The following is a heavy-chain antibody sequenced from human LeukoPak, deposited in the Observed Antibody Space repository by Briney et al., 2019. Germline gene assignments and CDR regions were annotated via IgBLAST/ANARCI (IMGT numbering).Heavy chain of an antibody. CDR2: ISTSGST. J-gene: IGHJ4*02. V-gene: IGHV4-61*02. D-gene: IGHD1-1*01. Sequence: SETLSLTCTVSGGSISSGTYYWSWIRQPAGKGLEWIGRISTSGSTNYNPPLKSRVTISVDTSKNQFSLKLTSVTAADTAVYYCAREERRWGDFDYWGQGTLVTVSS. CDR3: AREERRWGDFDY. CDR1: GGSISSGTYY.